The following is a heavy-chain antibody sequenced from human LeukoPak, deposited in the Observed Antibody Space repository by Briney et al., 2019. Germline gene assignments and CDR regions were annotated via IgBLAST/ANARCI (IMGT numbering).Heavy chain of an antibody. J-gene: IGHJ4*02. D-gene: IGHD3-9*01. CDR1: GFTFSPSA. CDR3: AKDIFAGSFHH. Sequence: GGFLRLSCAASGFTFSPSAMSWVRQAPGKGLQWVSGIGGDSRTHYTDSVEGRFTISRDNSKNVLYLQMDNLRVEDTAVYYCAKDIFAGSFHHGAQETLVTVPS. CDR2: IGGDSRT. V-gene: IGHV3-23*01.